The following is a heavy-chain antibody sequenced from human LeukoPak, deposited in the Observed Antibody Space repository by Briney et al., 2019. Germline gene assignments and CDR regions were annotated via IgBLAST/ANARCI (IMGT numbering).Heavy chain of an antibody. CDR2: ISSSSSYT. V-gene: IGHV3-11*05. CDR1: GFTISDYY. CDR3: ARDSRTRPFFYGMDV. D-gene: IGHD2-2*01. J-gene: IGHJ6*02. Sequence: GGSLRLSCAASGFTISDYYMSWIRQAPGKGLEWVSYISSSSSYTNYADSVKGRFTISRDNAKKSLYLQMNSLRAEDTAVYYCARDSRTRPFFYGMDVWGQGTTVTASS.